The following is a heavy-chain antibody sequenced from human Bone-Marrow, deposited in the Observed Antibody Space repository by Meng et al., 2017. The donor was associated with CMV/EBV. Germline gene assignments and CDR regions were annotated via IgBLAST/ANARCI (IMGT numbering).Heavy chain of an antibody. J-gene: IGHJ6*02. Sequence: GESLKISCAASGFTFSSYAMHWVRQAPGKGLEWVAVISYDGSNKYYADSVKGRFTISRDNSKNTLYLQMNSLRAEDTAVYYCAKVHMLGPYYYYYYGMDVWGQGTTVTVSS. D-gene: IGHD2-8*01. CDR2: ISYDGSNK. CDR3: AKVHMLGPYYYYYYGMDV. CDR1: GFTFSSYA. V-gene: IGHV3-30*04.